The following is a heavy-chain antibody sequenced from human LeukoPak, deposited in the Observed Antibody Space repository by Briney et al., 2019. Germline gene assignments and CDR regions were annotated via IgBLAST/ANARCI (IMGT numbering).Heavy chain of an antibody. D-gene: IGHD1-1*01. CDR3: ARDPSGGTTSSWFDV. CDR2: ISSDGGST. J-gene: IGHJ5*02. Sequence: GGSLRLTCAASGFTFRHYLMHWVRQAPGKGVEYVACISSDGGSTNYGNSLKGRFTISRDNSKNTLYLQMGGLRAEDMAVYYCARDPSGGTTSSWFDVWGQGSLVTVSS. V-gene: IGHV3-64*01. CDR1: GFTFRHYL.